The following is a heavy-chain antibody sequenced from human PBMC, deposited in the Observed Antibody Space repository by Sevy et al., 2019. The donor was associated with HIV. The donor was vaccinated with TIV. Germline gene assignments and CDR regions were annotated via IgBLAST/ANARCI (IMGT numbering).Heavy chain of an antibody. V-gene: IGHV3-30*18. J-gene: IGHJ4*01. CDR2: ISFDGSDK. Sequence: GGSLRLSCAASGFTFSNYGRHWVRQAPGKGLEWLAFISFDGSDKYYADSVKGRFTISREDSKNTLYLHLNSLRVEDTAVYYCAKTRYHYHISGFFGGTFVPDYWGHGTLVTVSS. CDR3: AKTRYHYHISGFFGGTFVPDY. D-gene: IGHD3-22*01. CDR1: GFTFSNYG.